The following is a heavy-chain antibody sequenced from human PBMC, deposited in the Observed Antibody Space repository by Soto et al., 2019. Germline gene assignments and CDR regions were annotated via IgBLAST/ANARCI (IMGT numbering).Heavy chain of an antibody. J-gene: IGHJ4*02. Sequence: APVNLSWKASGDTLSRYAISWVRKEPGQGLEWMGGIIPIFGTANYAQKFQGRVTITADESTSTAYMELSSLRSEDTAVYYCARDEGIAARPYYFDYWGRGTLVTVSS. V-gene: IGHV1-69*13. D-gene: IGHD6-6*01. CDR1: GDTLSRYA. CDR2: IIPIFGTA. CDR3: ARDEGIAARPYYFDY.